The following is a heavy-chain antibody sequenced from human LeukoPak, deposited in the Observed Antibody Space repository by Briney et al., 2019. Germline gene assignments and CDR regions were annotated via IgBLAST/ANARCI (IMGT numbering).Heavy chain of an antibody. J-gene: IGHJ4*02. Sequence: RPGGSLRLSCAASGFTFDDYGMSWVRHAPGKGLESVSGINWNGGSTGYADSVKGRFTISRDNAKNSLYLQMNSLRAEDTALYYCASGGYCSSTSCYGIDYWGQGTLVTVSS. D-gene: IGHD2-2*01. CDR2: INWNGGST. V-gene: IGHV3-20*04. CDR1: GFTFDDYG. CDR3: ASGGYCSSTSCYGIDY.